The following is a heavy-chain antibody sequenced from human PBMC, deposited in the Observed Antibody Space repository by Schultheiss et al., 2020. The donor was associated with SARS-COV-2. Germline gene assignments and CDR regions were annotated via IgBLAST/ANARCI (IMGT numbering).Heavy chain of an antibody. CDR2: IYYSGST. Sequence: SETLSLTCTVSGGSISSYYWSWIRQPPGKGLEWIGYIYYSGSTYYNPSLKSRVTISVDTSKNQFSLKLSSVTAADTAVYYCAREKWFDPWGQGTLVTVSS. CDR3: AREKWFDP. J-gene: IGHJ5*02. V-gene: IGHV4-59*12. CDR1: GGSISSYY.